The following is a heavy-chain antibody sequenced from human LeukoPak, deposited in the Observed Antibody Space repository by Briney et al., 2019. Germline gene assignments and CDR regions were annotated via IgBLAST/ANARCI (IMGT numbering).Heavy chain of an antibody. J-gene: IGHJ5*02. Sequence: GEPLNFSWQGSGYSFTSYRIGWVRQMHGKGLDWIEIIHPVVFDHSSSPSFQGQVTISADKSISTAYLQWSSLKASDTAMYYCARHGTGYSSSSFGFDPWGQGTLVTVSS. CDR1: GYSFTSYR. CDR3: ARHGTGYSSSSFGFDP. CDR2: IHPVVFDH. D-gene: IGHD6-6*01. V-gene: IGHV5-51*01.